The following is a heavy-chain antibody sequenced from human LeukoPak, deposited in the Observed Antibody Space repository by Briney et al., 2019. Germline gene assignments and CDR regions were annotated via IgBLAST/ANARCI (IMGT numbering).Heavy chain of an antibody. J-gene: IGHJ4*02. D-gene: IGHD3-22*01. Sequence: GESLKISCQGSGYSFTSFWIGWVRQMPGKGLEWMGILYPADSNTKYSPSFQGQVTISADKSVNTAYLQWSSLKASDTAMYYCARVDVGMIEGVVDYWGQGTLVTVSS. V-gene: IGHV5-51*01. CDR1: GYSFTSFW. CDR3: ARVDVGMIEGVVDY. CDR2: LYPADSNT.